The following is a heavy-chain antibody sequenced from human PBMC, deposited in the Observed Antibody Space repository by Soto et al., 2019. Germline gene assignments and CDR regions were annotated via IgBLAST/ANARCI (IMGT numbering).Heavy chain of an antibody. CDR1: GFTFNNYA. D-gene: IGHD2-2*01. J-gene: IGHJ4*02. CDR2: ITDSGDDT. CDR3: AKLGSSSWSPHYYFDY. Sequence: PAESLRLSCAASGFTFNNYAMGWVRQAPGKGLEWVSAITDSGDDTYYIDSVKGRFTISRDNSKSTLYLQMNSLRAEDTAIYYCAKLGSSSWSPHYYFDYWGQGTLVTVSS. V-gene: IGHV3-23*01.